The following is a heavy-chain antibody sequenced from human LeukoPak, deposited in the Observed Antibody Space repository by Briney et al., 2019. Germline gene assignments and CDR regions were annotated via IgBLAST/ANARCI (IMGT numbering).Heavy chain of an antibody. D-gene: IGHD6-13*01. V-gene: IGHV4-34*01. CDR3: ARVERIAAAY. J-gene: IGHJ4*02. Sequence: PSETLSLTCAVYDVSLSGYYWSWIRQPPGKGLEWIGEINHSGSTNYNPSLKSRVTISVDTSKNQFSLNLRSVTAADTAVYYCARVERIAAAYWGQGTLVTVSS. CDR2: INHSGST. CDR1: DVSLSGYY.